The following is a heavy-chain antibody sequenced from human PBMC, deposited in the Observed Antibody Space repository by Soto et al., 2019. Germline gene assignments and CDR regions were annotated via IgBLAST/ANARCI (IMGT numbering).Heavy chain of an antibody. J-gene: IGHJ3*02. D-gene: IGHD2-15*01. CDR2: IYFTWNT. CDR1: SDSITNKNYY. CDR3: ATHWPRGSDAFDI. V-gene: IGHV4-39*01. Sequence: SETLSLTCTVSSDSITNKNYYWGWIRQSPGKGLEWIGDIYFTWNTYYNPSLKRRVTIFIYTAKNYFCLNLTSVTATDSVIYYCATHWPRGSDAFDIWGQGTMVNVSS.